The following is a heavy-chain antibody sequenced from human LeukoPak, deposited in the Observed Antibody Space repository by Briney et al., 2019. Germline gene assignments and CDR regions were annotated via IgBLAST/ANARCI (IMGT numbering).Heavy chain of an antibody. D-gene: IGHD3-22*01. J-gene: IGHJ5*02. CDR3: ARVGYYDSSGYYNWFDP. V-gene: IGHV4-38-2*02. CDR1: GYSISSGYY. CDR2: IYHSGST. Sequence: SETLSLTCTVSGYSISSGYYWGWIRQPPGKGLEWIGSIYHSGSTYYNPSLKSRVTIPVDTSKNQFSLKLSSVTAADTAVYYCARVGYYDSSGYYNWFDPWGQGTLVTVSS.